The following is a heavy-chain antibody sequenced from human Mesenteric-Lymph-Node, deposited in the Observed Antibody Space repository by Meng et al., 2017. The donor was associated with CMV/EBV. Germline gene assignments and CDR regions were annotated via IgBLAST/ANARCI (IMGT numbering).Heavy chain of an antibody. CDR2: INPDSGGT. D-gene: IGHD3-9*01. V-gene: IGHV1-2*02. CDR3: ARTEVVPPAIGYFVY. Sequence: ASVKVSCKASGHTFTGYYMHWVRQAPGQGLEWMGWINPDSGGTNHAQKFQGRVTMTRDTSISTAYMQLSRLRSDDTAVYYCARTEVVPPAIGYFVYWGQGTLVTVSS. J-gene: IGHJ4*02. CDR1: GHTFTGYY.